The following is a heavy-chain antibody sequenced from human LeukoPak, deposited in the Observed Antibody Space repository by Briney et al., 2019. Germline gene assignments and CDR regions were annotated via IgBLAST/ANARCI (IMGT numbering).Heavy chain of an antibody. CDR1: GFTFDDYA. Sequence: GGSLRLSCAASGFTFDDYAMHWVRQAPGKGLEWVSVISWNSGSIGYADSVKGRFTISRDNAKNSLYLQMNSLRAEDTALYYCAGIAVGGMGGYYYGMDVWGQGTTVTVSS. V-gene: IGHV3-9*01. CDR3: AGIAVGGMGGYYYGMDV. J-gene: IGHJ6*02. CDR2: ISWNSGSI. D-gene: IGHD6-19*01.